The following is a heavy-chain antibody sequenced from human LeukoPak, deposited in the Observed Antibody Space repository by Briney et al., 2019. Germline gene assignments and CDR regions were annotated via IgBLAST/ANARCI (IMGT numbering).Heavy chain of an antibody. V-gene: IGHV5-51*01. CDR1: GYSFTSYW. CDR3: ARRVRYYDFWSGYPDAFDI. J-gene: IGHJ3*02. CDR2: IYPGDSDT. D-gene: IGHD3-3*01. Sequence: GESLKISCKGSGYSFTSYWIVWVRHMPGKGLEWMGIIYPGDSDTTYSPSFEGQVTISDDKSISTAYLQWSSLKASDTAMYYCARRVRYYDFWSGYPDAFDIWGQGTMVTVSA.